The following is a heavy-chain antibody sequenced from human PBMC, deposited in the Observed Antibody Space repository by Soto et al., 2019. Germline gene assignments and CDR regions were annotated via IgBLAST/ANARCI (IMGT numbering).Heavy chain of an antibody. CDR2: INAGNGNT. D-gene: IGHD3-3*01. CDR3: ARAEYYDFWSGYSAPDY. Sequence: ASVKLSCKASGYTFTSYAMHLVRQAPRQRLEWMGWINAGNGNTKYSQKFRGRVTITRDTSASTAYMELSSLRSEDTAVHYCARAEYYDFWSGYSAPDYWGQGTLVTVSS. CDR1: GYTFTSYA. J-gene: IGHJ4*02. V-gene: IGHV1-3*01.